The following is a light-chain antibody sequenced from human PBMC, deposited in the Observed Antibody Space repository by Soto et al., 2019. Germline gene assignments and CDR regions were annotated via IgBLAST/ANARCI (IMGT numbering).Light chain of an antibody. CDR2: DAS. Sequence: DIQMTQSPSTLSGSVGDRVTITCRASQTISGWLAWYQQKPGEAPKLLIYDASALPRGVPSRFSGSGSGTDFTLTVSSLQPEDFATYYCQQSYTSRITFGLGTRLEIK. J-gene: IGKJ5*01. V-gene: IGKV1-5*01. CDR1: QTISGW. CDR3: QQSYTSRIT.